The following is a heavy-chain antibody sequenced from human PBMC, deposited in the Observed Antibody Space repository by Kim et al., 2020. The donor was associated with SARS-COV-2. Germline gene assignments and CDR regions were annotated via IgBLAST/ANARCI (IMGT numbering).Heavy chain of an antibody. CDR3: ARFTPGIAVAGTRNWFDP. V-gene: IGHV5-51*01. J-gene: IGHJ5*02. D-gene: IGHD6-19*01. CDR2: IYPGDSDT. CDR1: GYSFTSYW. Sequence: GESLKISCKGSGYSFTSYWIGWVRQMPGKGLEWMGIIYPGDSDTRYSPSFQGQVTISADKSISTAYLQWSSLKASDTAMYYCARFTPGIAVAGTRNWFDPWGQGTLVTVSS.